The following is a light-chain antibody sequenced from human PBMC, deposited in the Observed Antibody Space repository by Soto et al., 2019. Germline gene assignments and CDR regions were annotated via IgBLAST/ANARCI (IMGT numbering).Light chain of an antibody. Sequence: QSALTQPPSASGSPGQSVTISCTGTSSDVGGYNYVSWYQQHPGKAPNLMIYEVSNRPSGISNRFSGSKSGNTASLTISGLQAEDEADYYCSSYTRSSTYVFGTGTKVTVL. V-gene: IGLV2-14*01. CDR3: SSYTRSSTYV. CDR1: SSDVGGYNY. CDR2: EVS. J-gene: IGLJ1*01.